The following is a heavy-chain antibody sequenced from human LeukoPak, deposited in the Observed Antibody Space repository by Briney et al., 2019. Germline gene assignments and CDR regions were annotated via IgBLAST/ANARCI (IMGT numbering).Heavy chain of an antibody. CDR2: ISTSSSTI. CDR3: ARDRSYYDILTGYYTTPDAFDI. D-gene: IGHD3-9*01. CDR1: GFTFSSYS. J-gene: IGHJ3*02. V-gene: IGHV3-48*02. Sequence: PGGSLRLSCAASGFTFSSYSMNWVRQAPGKGLEWVSYISTSSSTIYYSDSVKGRFTISRDNAKNSLYLQMNSLRDEDTAVYYCARDRSYYDILTGYYTTPDAFDIWGQGTMVTVP.